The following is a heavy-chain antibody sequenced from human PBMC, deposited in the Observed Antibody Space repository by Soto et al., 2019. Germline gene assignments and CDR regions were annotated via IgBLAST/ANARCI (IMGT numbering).Heavy chain of an antibody. J-gene: IGHJ3*02. D-gene: IGHD6-13*01. V-gene: IGHV3-23*01. CDR1: GFTFSSYA. CDR2: ISGSGGST. Sequence: GGSLRLSCAASGFTFSSYAMSWVRQAPGKVLEWVSVISGSGGSTYYADSVKGRFTISSDNSKNTLYLHMNSLRADDTAVYYGAKDEGYSSSVGAFDIWGQGTRVTVSS. CDR3: AKDEGYSSSVGAFDI.